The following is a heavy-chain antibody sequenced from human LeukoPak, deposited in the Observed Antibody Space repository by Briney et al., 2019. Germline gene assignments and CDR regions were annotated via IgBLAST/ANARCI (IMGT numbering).Heavy chain of an antibody. V-gene: IGHV4-34*01. CDR3: ARGRVKLGRRPNGRTVLFDY. Sequence: SETLSLTCAVYGGSFSGYYWSWIRQPPGKGLEWIGKINHSGSTNYNPSLKSRVTISVDTSKNQFSLKLSSVTAADTAVYYCARGRVKLGRRPNGRTVLFDYWGQGTLVTVSS. D-gene: IGHD4-17*01. CDR1: GGSFSGYY. CDR2: INHSGST. J-gene: IGHJ4*02.